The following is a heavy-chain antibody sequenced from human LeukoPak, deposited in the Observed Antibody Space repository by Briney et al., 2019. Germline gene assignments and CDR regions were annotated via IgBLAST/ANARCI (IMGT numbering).Heavy chain of an antibody. V-gene: IGHV3-23*01. CDR3: AKGRRWFGEFDDAFDI. CDR1: GFTFSSYA. Sequence: GGSLRLSCAASGFTFSSYAMTWVRQAPGKGLEWVSGISGSGGSTYYADSVKGRFTISRDNSKNTLYLQMNSLRAEDTAVYYCAKGRRWFGEFDDAFDIWGQGTMVTVSS. J-gene: IGHJ3*02. D-gene: IGHD3-10*01. CDR2: ISGSGGST.